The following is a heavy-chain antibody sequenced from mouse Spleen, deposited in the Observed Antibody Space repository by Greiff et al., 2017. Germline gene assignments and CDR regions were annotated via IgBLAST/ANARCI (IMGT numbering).Heavy chain of an antibody. J-gene: IGHJ3*01. Sequence: EVKLMESGGGLVKPGGSLKLSCAASGFTFSDYGMHWVRQAPEKGLEWVAYISSGSSTIYYADTVKGRFTISRDNAKNTLFLQMTSLRSEDTAMYYCARGGYYGSRGWFAYWGQGTLVTVSA. V-gene: IGHV5-17*01. D-gene: IGHD1-1*01. CDR2: ISSGSSTI. CDR3: ARGGYYGSRGWFAY. CDR1: GFTFSDYG.